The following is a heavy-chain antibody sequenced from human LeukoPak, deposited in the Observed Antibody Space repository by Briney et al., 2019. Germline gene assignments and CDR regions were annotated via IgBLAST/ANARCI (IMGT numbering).Heavy chain of an antibody. J-gene: IGHJ4*02. Sequence: GGSLRLSCAASGFTFSSYGMHWVRQAPGKGLEWVAFIRYDGSNKYYADSVKGRFTISRDNSKNTLYLQMNSLRAEDTAVYYCAKGGAVADPRYFDYWGQGTLVTVSS. V-gene: IGHV3-30*02. D-gene: IGHD6-19*01. CDR2: IRYDGSNK. CDR1: GFTFSSYG. CDR3: AKGGAVADPRYFDY.